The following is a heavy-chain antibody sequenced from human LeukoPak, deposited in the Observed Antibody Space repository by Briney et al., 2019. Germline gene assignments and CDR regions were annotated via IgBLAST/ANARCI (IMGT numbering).Heavy chain of an antibody. Sequence: ASVKVSCKASGYTFTSYDINWVRQATGQGLEWMGWMNPNRGNTGYAQKFQGRVTMTRNTSISTAYMELSSLRSEDTAVYYCARGGRAVAGKGGYYFDYWGQGTLVTVSS. J-gene: IGHJ4*02. CDR3: ARGGRAVAGKGGYYFDY. CDR2: MNPNRGNT. V-gene: IGHV1-8*01. CDR1: GYTFTSYD. D-gene: IGHD6-19*01.